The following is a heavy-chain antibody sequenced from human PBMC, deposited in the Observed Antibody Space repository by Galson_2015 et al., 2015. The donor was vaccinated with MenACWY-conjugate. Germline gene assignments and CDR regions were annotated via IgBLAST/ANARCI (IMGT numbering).Heavy chain of an antibody. Sequence: SLRLSCAASGLTLNSFPMSWVRQPPGKGLEWVSAISASGGSTYYADSVKGRFTISRDNSKNTLYLQMNNLRAEDTALYYCAKREGGFNMWGQGTMVTVSS. CDR3: AKREGGFNM. CDR1: GLTLNSFP. CDR2: ISASGGST. J-gene: IGHJ3*02. D-gene: IGHD2-15*01. V-gene: IGHV3-23*01.